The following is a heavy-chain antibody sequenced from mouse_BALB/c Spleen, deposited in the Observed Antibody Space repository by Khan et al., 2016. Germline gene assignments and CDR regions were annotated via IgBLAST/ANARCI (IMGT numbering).Heavy chain of an antibody. CDR3: NAGWLGRDYYAMDY. CDR1: GFNIKDYY. CDR2: IDPENGDT. D-gene: IGHD4-1*01. J-gene: IGHJ4*01. V-gene: IGHV14-4*02. Sequence: VQLQQSGAELVRSGASVKLSCTTSGFNIKDYYIHWVKQRPEQGLEWIGWIDPENGDTEYAPKFQGKATMTADTSSNTAYLQLSSLTSKDTAVYYCNAGWLGRDYYAMDYWGQGTSVTVSS.